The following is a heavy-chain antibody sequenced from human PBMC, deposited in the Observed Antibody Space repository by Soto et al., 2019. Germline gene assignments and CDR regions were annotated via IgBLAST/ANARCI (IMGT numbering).Heavy chain of an antibody. J-gene: IGHJ6*02. Sequence: ASVKVSCKASGYTFTSYGISWVRQAPGQGLEWMGWISAYNGNTNYAQKLQGRVTMTADTSTSTAYMELRSLRSDDTAVYYCARLDILTGYPPLYYYYGMDVWGQGTTVTVSS. V-gene: IGHV1-18*01. CDR2: ISAYNGNT. CDR3: ARLDILTGYPPLYYYYGMDV. CDR1: GYTFTSYG. D-gene: IGHD3-9*01.